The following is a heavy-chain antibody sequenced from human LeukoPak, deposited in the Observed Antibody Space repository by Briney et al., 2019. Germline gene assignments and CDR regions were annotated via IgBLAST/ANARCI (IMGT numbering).Heavy chain of an antibody. CDR1: GFIFSNYG. V-gene: IGHV3-48*04. D-gene: IGHD3-10*01. Sequence: PGGSLRLSCAASGFIFSNYGMHWVRQAPGRGLEWVSYISSSGSTIYYADSVKGRFTISRDNAKISLYLQMNSLRAEDTGVYYCARRYVSGTYGMDVWGQGTTVTVS. J-gene: IGHJ6*02. CDR2: ISSSGSTI. CDR3: ARRYVSGTYGMDV.